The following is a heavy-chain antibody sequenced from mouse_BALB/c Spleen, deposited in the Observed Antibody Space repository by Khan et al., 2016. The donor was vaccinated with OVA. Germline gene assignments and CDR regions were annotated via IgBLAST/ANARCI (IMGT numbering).Heavy chain of an antibody. Sequence: VQLQESGPELVKPGALVKISCKASGYTFTSYDINWVKQRPGQGLEWIGWIYPGGGSTEYNENFKVKATLTVDKSSSTAHMQVSSMTSENSAVSCCARRNWDGYCFDYWGQGTTLTVSS. J-gene: IGHJ2*01. V-gene: IGHV1S56*01. CDR2: IYPGGGST. CDR1: GYTFTSYD. CDR3: ARRNWDGYCFDY. D-gene: IGHD4-1*01.